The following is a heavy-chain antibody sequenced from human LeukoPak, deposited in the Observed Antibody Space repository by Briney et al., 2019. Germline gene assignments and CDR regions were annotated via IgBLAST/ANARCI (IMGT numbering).Heavy chain of an antibody. CDR3: ARVVRGHYYYYMEV. CDR2: ISSSSYI. CDR1: GFTFSSYS. D-gene: IGHD3-10*01. V-gene: IGHV3-21*01. Sequence: GGSLRLSCAASGFTFSSYSMNWVRQAPGKGLEWVSSISSSSYIYYADSVKGRFTISRDNAKNSLYLQMNSLRAEGTAVYYCARVVRGHYYYYMEVWGKGTTVTVSS. J-gene: IGHJ6*03.